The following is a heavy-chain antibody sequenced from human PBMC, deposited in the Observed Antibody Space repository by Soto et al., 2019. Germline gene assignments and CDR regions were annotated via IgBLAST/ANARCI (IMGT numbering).Heavy chain of an antibody. V-gene: IGHV1-18*01. CDR2: INTYNGKT. CDR1: GYTFTNFG. D-gene: IGHD2-15*01. Sequence: QVQLLQSGAEVMKPGASVKVSCKASGYTFTNFGISWVRQAPGQGLEWMGWINTYNGKTNYAQKLQGRATLTTDTSTSTAYMELRSLTSDDTAIYYCCSSQVPTSFDYWGPGALVTVSS. CDR3: CSSQVPTSFDY. J-gene: IGHJ4*02.